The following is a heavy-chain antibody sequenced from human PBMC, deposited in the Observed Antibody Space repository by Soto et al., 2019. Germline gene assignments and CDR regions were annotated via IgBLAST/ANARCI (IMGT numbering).Heavy chain of an antibody. CDR3: ARDVRIRSIYVIPAMDV. Sequence: ASVKVSCKASGYTFTTYAIHWVRQAPGQRLEWMGWINAGNGNTKYSQKFQGRVTITRDTSACTAYMELSSLRSEDTAVYYCARDVRIRSIYVIPAMDVCGQGTTVTVSS. J-gene: IGHJ6*02. V-gene: IGHV1-3*01. D-gene: IGHD1-26*01. CDR2: INAGNGNT. CDR1: GYTFTTYA.